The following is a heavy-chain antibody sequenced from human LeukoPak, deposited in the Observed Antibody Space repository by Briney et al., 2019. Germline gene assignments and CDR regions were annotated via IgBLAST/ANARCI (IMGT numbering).Heavy chain of an antibody. D-gene: IGHD3-9*01. J-gene: IGHJ4*02. V-gene: IGHV3-23*01. CDR3: AANGESTDWHWNY. CDR2: ISGSGGST. CDR1: GFTFSSYA. Sequence: GGSLRLSCAASGFTFSSYAMSWVRQAPGKGLEWVSAISGSGGSTYYADSVKGRFTISRDNSKNTLYLQMNSLRAEDTAVYYCAANGESTDWHWNYWGQGTLVSVSS.